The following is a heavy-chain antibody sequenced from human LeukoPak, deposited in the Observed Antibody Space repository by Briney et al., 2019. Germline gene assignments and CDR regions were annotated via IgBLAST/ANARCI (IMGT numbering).Heavy chain of an antibody. CDR2: ISSSSSYI. CDR3: ARDIVVVTAPVGAFDI. Sequence: GGSLRLPCAASGFTFSSYSMNWVRQAPGKGLEWVSSISSSSSYIYYADSVKGRFTISRDNAKNSLYLQMNSLRAEDTAVYYCARDIVVVTAPVGAFDIWGQGTMVTVSS. CDR1: GFTFSSYS. J-gene: IGHJ3*02. V-gene: IGHV3-21*01. D-gene: IGHD2-21*02.